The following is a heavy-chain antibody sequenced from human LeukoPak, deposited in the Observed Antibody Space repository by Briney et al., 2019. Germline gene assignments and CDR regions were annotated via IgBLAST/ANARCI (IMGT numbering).Heavy chain of an antibody. D-gene: IGHD7-27*01. Sequence: ASVKVSCKASGYTFTSYYMHWVRQAPGRGLEWMGIINPSGGSTSYAQKFQGRVTMTRDTSTSTVYTELSSLRSEDTAVYYCARAPGVPQNLYYYGMDVWGQGTTVTVSS. J-gene: IGHJ6*02. V-gene: IGHV1-46*01. CDR3: ARAPGVPQNLYYYGMDV. CDR2: INPSGGST. CDR1: GYTFTSYY.